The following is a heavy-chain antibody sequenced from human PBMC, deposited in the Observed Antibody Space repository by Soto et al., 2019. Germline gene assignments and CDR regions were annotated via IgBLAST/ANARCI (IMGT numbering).Heavy chain of an antibody. CDR1: GFTFSSPV. D-gene: IGHD2-21*02. CDR2: ISGSGDST. J-gene: IGHJ6*01. CDR3: ANQSIRSAFVVTVNGMDV. Sequence: LRHSCASSGFTFSSPVSSWCPQAPGPGLEWVSTISGSGDSTFYADSVRGRFTISRDNSKNTLYLQMTSLIADDTAVYYCANQSIRSAFVVTVNGMDVWGRGTKVTVSS. V-gene: IGHV3-23*01.